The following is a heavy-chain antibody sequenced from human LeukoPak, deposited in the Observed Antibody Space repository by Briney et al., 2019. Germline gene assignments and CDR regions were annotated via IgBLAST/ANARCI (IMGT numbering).Heavy chain of an antibody. Sequence: QPGGSLRLSCSASGFTFSRYAMHWVRQAPRKGLEYVSAISSNGGSTYYADSVKGRFTISRDNSRNTLHLQMSSLRVEDTAVYYCVKDSSSGSYFDYWGQGTLVTVSS. J-gene: IGHJ4*02. D-gene: IGHD3-10*01. CDR3: VKDSSSGSYFDY. V-gene: IGHV3-64D*06. CDR1: GFTFSRYA. CDR2: ISSNGGST.